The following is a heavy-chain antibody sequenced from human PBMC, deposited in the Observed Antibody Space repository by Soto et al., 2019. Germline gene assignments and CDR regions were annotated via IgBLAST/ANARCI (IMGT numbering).Heavy chain of an antibody. Sequence: GASVKVSCKSSGYSLAGYHIHWVRQAPGQGLEWIGIFTPDTHKTMYAQRFQGRVTMTRDPSMTTVHLDLSSLKSEDTAVYFCARERSATYLFDYWGQGTLVTVSS. V-gene: IGHV1-46*01. CDR3: ARERSATYLFDY. CDR1: GYSLAGYH. CDR2: FTPDTHKT. J-gene: IGHJ4*02.